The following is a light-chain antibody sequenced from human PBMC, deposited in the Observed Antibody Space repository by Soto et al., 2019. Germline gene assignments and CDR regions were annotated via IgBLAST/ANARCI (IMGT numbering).Light chain of an antibody. J-gene: IGLJ2*01. Sequence: QSVLTQPPSASGSPGQSVTISCTGTSSDVGGYFYVSWYQQHPGKAPKLIIYEVTKRPSGVPDRFSGSKSGNTASLTVSGLQAEDEAVYYCSSYAGSNNHVLFGGGTKVTVL. V-gene: IGLV2-8*01. CDR2: EVT. CDR3: SSYAGSNNHVL. CDR1: SSDVGGYFY.